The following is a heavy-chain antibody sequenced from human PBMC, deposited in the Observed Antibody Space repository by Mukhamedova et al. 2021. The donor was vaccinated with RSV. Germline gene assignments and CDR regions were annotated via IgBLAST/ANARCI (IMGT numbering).Heavy chain of an antibody. D-gene: IGHD2-2*01. J-gene: IGHJ4*02. V-gene: IGHV3-23*01. CDR2: IINSGAST. Sequence: LEWVSVIINSGASTYYADSVKGRFTVSRDNSKDTVYLQMNSLRAEDTAVYYCAKICRTTRCYSVPDGDYWGQGTLDT. CDR3: AKICRTTRCYSVPDGDY.